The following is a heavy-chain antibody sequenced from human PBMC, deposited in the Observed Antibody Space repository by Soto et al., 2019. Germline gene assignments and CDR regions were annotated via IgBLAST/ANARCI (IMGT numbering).Heavy chain of an antibody. J-gene: IGHJ3*02. V-gene: IGHV4-4*02. CDR3: AREGYSSGWSDAFDI. CDR1: SGSISSSNW. CDR2: IYHSGST. Sequence: QVQLQESGPGLVKPSGTLSLTCAVSSGSISSSNWWSWVRQPPGKGLEWIGEIYHSGSTNYNPSLKSRVTISVDKSKNQFSLKLSSVTAADTAVYYCAREGYSSGWSDAFDIWGQGTIVTVSS. D-gene: IGHD6-19*01.